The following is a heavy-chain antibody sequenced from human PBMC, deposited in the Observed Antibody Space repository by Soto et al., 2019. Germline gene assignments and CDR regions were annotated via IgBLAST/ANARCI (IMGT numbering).Heavy chain of an antibody. CDR3: TTDSAFDI. CDR2: IKSKVDGGTT. J-gene: IGHJ3*02. CDR1: GFAFANAW. Sequence: EVQLVESGGGLVKPGGSLRLSCAASGFAFANAWMNWVRQAPGKGLEWVGRIKSKVDGGTTLYPAPVKGRFTISRDDSKNTLFLQMDRLKTEDTAVYYCTTDSAFDIWGQGTMVTVSS. V-gene: IGHV3-15*07.